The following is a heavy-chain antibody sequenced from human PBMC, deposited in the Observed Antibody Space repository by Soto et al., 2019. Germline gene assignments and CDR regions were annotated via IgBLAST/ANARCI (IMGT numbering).Heavy chain of an antibody. D-gene: IGHD2-2*02. CDR3: ARGLGYCSSTSCYIRFYYMDV. Sequence: GTSVKLSCEACGDSFTSYDINCVRQATRQGLEWMGWMNPNSGNTGYAQKFQGRVTMTRNTSISTAYMELSSLRSEDTAVYYCARGLGYCSSTSCYIRFYYMDVWGKGTTVTVS. J-gene: IGHJ6*03. V-gene: IGHV1-8*01. CDR1: GDSFTSYD. CDR2: MNPNSGNT.